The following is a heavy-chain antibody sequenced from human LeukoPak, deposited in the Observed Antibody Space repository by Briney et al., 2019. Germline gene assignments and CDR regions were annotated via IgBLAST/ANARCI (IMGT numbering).Heavy chain of an antibody. CDR1: GGSFSGYY. CDR2: INHSGST. Sequence: SETLSLTCAVYGGSFSGYYWSWIRQPPGKGLEWFGEINHSGSTNYNPSLKSRATISVDTSKNQFSLKLSSVTAADTAVYYCARASYSYGPYYFDYWGQGTLVTVSS. CDR3: ARASYSYGPYYFDY. J-gene: IGHJ4*02. D-gene: IGHD5-18*01. V-gene: IGHV4-34*01.